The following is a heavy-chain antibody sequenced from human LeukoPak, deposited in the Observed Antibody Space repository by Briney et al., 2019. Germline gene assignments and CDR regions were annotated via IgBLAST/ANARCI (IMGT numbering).Heavy chain of an antibody. CDR2: TYYRSQWYY. J-gene: IGHJ5*02. CDR1: GDSVSNNSGS. V-gene: IGHV6-1*01. CDR3: ARNDDFWSGSAS. D-gene: IGHD3-3*01. Sequence: SQTLSLTCAISGDSVSNNSGSWHWIRQSPTRGLEWLGRTYYRSQWYYDYAESVRSRLTFNPGASKNQVSLQLHSVTPEDSAMYFCARNDDFWSGSASWGQGTLVTVSS.